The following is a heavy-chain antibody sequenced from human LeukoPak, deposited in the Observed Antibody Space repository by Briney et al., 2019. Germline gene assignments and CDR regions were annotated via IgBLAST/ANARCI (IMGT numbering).Heavy chain of an antibody. Sequence: SETLSLTCTVSGGSLNSGGNYWSWIRQPPGKGLEWIAYIYYSGSANNNPYLKSRVTISIDTSKNQFSLKLSAVTAGDTAVYYCARDSSCSGGTCYDTWGQGTLVTVSS. D-gene: IGHD2-15*01. J-gene: IGHJ5*02. CDR1: GGSLNSGGNY. CDR2: IYYSGSA. V-gene: IGHV4-61*08. CDR3: ARDSSCSGGTCYDT.